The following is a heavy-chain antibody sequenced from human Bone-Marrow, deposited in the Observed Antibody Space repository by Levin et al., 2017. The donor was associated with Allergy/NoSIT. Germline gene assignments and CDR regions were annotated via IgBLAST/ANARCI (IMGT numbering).Heavy chain of an antibody. CDR2: IYPSDSDT. D-gene: IGHD3-22*01. V-gene: IGHV5-51*01. CDR3: ARRGGGHFSDNSGYFRYFDL. Sequence: SGGSLRLSCTGSGYSFTSYWIGWVRQMPGKGLEWMGIIYPSDSDTRYSPSFQGQVTISVDESMSTAYLQWSSLKASDTAMYYCARRGGGHFSDNSGYFRYFDLWGRGTLVTVSS. CDR1: GYSFTSYW. J-gene: IGHJ2*01.